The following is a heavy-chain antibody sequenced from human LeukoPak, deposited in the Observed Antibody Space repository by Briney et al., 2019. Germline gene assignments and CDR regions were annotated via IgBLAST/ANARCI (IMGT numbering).Heavy chain of an antibody. CDR3: AREYLRFLEWPDAFDI. CDR2: INHSGST. CDR1: GGSFSGYY. J-gene: IGHJ3*02. V-gene: IGHV4-34*01. D-gene: IGHD3-3*01. Sequence: SETLSLTCAVYGGSFSGYYWSWIRQPPGKGLEWIGEINHSGSTNYNPSLKGRVTISVDTSKNQFSLKLSSVTAADTAVYYCAREYLRFLEWPDAFDIWGQGTMVTVSS.